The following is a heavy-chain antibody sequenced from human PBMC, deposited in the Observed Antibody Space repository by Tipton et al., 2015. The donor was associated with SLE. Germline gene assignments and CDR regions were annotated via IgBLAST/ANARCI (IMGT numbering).Heavy chain of an antibody. J-gene: IGHJ3*02. D-gene: IGHD2-21*01. V-gene: IGHV3-11*06. Sequence: SLRLSCAASGFTFSDYYMSWVRQAPGKGLEWVSYISSSSSYTNYADSVKGRFTISRDNAKNSLYLQMNSLRAEDTAVYYCARDSRGIARAFDIWGQGTMVTVSS. CDR1: GFTFSDYY. CDR2: ISSSSSYT. CDR3: ARDSRGIARAFDI.